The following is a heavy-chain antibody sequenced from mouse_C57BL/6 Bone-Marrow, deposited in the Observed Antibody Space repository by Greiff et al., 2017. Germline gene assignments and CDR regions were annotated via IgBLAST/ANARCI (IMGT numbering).Heavy chain of an antibody. Sequence: VQLQESGAELVKPGASVKMSCKASGYTFTSYWITWVKQRPGQGIEWIGDLYPGSGSTNYNEKFKSKATLTLDTSSSTAYMQLSSLTSEDSAVYYWARSDDDDCFAYWGQGTLVTVSA. CDR1: GYTFTSYW. CDR2: LYPGSGST. J-gene: IGHJ3*01. V-gene: IGHV1-55*01. D-gene: IGHD2-4*01. CDR3: ARSDDDDCFAY.